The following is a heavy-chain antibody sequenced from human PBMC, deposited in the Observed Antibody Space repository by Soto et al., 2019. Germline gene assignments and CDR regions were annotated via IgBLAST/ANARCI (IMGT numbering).Heavy chain of an antibody. Sequence: QVQLVQSGAEVKKPGSSVKVSCKASGGTFSSLAISWVRQAPGQGLEWMGGLVPVFGTASYAQKFQGRVTITADKSTSTSYMELSSLRSEDTAVYYCARSPGVFDYWGQGTLVTVSS. CDR1: GGTFSSLA. D-gene: IGHD3-10*01. J-gene: IGHJ4*02. CDR2: LVPVFGTA. CDR3: ARSPGVFDY. V-gene: IGHV1-69*06.